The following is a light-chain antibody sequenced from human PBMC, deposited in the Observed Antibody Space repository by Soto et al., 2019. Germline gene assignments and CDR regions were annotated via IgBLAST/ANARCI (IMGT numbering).Light chain of an antibody. J-gene: IGKJ4*01. V-gene: IGKV1-27*01. CDR2: SAS. CDR1: QGISNF. Sequence: DIQMTQSPSSLSASVGDRVTITCRASQGISNFLAWYQQRPGEVPQLLIYSASTLQSGVPSRFSGSGSGTDFTLTISSLQPEDVATYFCQKYNRAPPLTFGGGTKVEI. CDR3: QKYNRAPPLT.